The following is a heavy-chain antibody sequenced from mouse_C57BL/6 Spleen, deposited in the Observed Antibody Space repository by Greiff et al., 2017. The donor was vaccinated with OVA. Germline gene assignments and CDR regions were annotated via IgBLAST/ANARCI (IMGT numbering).Heavy chain of an antibody. V-gene: IGHV1-80*01. Sequence: QVQLQQSGAELVKPGTSVKISCKASGYAFSSYWMNWVKQRPGKGLEWIGQIYPGDGDTNYNGKFKGKATLTADKSSSTAYMQLSSLTSEDSAVYFCARGNYLWYFDVWGTGTTVTVSS. J-gene: IGHJ1*03. D-gene: IGHD1-1*01. CDR2: IYPGDGDT. CDR3: ARGNYLWYFDV. CDR1: GYAFSSYW.